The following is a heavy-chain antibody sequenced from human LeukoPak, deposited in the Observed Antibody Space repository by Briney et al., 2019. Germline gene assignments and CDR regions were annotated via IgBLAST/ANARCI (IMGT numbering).Heavy chain of an antibody. V-gene: IGHV1-18*01. J-gene: IGHJ6*02. CDR2: ISAYNGNT. Sequence: ASVKVSCKASGYTFTSYGISWVRQAPGQGLEWMGWISAYNGNTNYAQKLQSRVTMTTDTSTSTAYMELRSLRSDDTAVYYCARDVTIDGFYYYYGMDVWGQGTTVTVSS. CDR3: ARDVTIDGFYYYYGMDV. D-gene: IGHD3-3*01. CDR1: GYTFTSYG.